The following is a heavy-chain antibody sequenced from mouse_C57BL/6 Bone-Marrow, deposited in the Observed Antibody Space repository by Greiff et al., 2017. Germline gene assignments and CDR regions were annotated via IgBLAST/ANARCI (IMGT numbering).Heavy chain of an antibody. V-gene: IGHV3-6*01. J-gene: IGHJ4*01. D-gene: IGHD2-3*01. CDR2: ISYDGSN. Sequence: ESGPGLVKPSQSLSLTCSVTGYSITSGYYWNWIRQFPGNKLEWMGYISYDGSNNYNPSLKNRISITRDTSKNQFFLKLNSVTTEDTATYYCARGGYYPYYAMDYWGQGTSVTVSS. CDR3: ARGGYYPYYAMDY. CDR1: GYSITSGYY.